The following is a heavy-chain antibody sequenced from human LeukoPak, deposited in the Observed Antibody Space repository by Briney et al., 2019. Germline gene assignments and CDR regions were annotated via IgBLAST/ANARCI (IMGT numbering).Heavy chain of an antibody. J-gene: IGHJ4*02. Sequence: PSQTLSLTCTVSGGSISSGDYYWSWIRQPPGKGLEWIRYIYYSGSTYYNPSLKSRVTISVDTSKNQFSLKLSSVTAADTAVYYCATTLPVGYSGYVGAIDYWGQGTLVPVSS. D-gene: IGHD5-12*01. CDR1: GGSISSGDYY. CDR3: ATTLPVGYSGYVGAIDY. V-gene: IGHV4-30-4*01. CDR2: IYYSGST.